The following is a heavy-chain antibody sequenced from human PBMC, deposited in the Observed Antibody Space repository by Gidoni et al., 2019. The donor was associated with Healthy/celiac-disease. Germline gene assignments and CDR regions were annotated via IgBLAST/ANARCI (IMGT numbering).Heavy chain of an antibody. CDR3: TTDSEPYYDFWSGYYTNYYYGMDV. CDR1: GFTFSTAW. J-gene: IGHJ6*02. Sequence: EVQLVESGGGLVKPGGSLRLSCAASGFTFSTAWMSCVRPAPGKGVEWVGRSKSKTDGRTTDYAAPVKGRFTISRDDSKNTLYLQMNRRKTEDTAVYYCTTDSEPYYDFWSGYYTNYYYGMDVWGQGTTVTVSS. CDR2: SKSKTDGRTT. D-gene: IGHD3-3*01. V-gene: IGHV3-15*01.